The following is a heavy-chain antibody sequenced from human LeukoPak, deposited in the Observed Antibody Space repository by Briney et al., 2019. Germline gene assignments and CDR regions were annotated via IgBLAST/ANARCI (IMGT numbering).Heavy chain of an antibody. CDR2: IKQAGTEE. D-gene: IGHD5-24*01. J-gene: IGHJ4*02. Sequence: GGSLRLSCAASGFTFGSYWMNWVRQAPGKGLEWVANIKQAGTEEYYVDSVKGRFTISRDNAKNSLFLQMNSLRAEDTAVYFCARVRGGYYLDYWGQGTLVTVSS. CDR1: GFTFGSYW. CDR3: ARVRGGYYLDY. V-gene: IGHV3-7*04.